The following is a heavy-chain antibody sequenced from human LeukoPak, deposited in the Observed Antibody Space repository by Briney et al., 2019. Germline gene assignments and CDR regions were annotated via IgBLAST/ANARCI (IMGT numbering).Heavy chain of an antibody. CDR2: ISSSGSTI. CDR1: GFTFSSYE. Sequence: PGGSLRLSCAASGFTFSSYEMNWVRQAPGEGLEWVSYISSSGSTIYYADSVKGRFTISRDNAKNSLYLQMNSLRAEDTAVYYCARDHDFWSGGYGMDVWGQGTTVTVSS. D-gene: IGHD3-3*01. CDR3: ARDHDFWSGGYGMDV. J-gene: IGHJ6*02. V-gene: IGHV3-48*03.